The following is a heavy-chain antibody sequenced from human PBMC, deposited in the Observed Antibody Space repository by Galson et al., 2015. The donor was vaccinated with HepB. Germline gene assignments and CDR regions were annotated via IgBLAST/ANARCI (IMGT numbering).Heavy chain of an antibody. CDR2: ISSSSSYI. D-gene: IGHD3-10*01. CDR3: ARDQDGSGISDV. Sequence: SLRLSCAASGFTFSSYSMNWVRQAPGKGLEWVSSISSSSSYIYYADSVKGRFTISRDNAKNSLYLQMNSLRAEDTAVYYCARDQDGSGISDVWGQGTTVTVSS. J-gene: IGHJ6*02. V-gene: IGHV3-21*01. CDR1: GFTFSSYS.